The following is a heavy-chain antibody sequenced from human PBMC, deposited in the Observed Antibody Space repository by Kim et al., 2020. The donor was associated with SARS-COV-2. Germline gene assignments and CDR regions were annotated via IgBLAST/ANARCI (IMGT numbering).Heavy chain of an antibody. V-gene: IGHV4-34*01. Sequence: SETLSLTCAVYGGSFSGYYWSWIRQPPGKGLEWIGEINHSGSTNYNPSLKSRVTISVDTSKNQFSLKLSSVTAADTAVYYCARGPESTNGVRRITMVRGAKKGGWFDPWGQGTLVTVSS. D-gene: IGHD3-10*01. CDR3: ARGPESTNGVRRITMVRGAKKGGWFDP. J-gene: IGHJ5*02. CDR2: INHSGST. CDR1: GGSFSGYY.